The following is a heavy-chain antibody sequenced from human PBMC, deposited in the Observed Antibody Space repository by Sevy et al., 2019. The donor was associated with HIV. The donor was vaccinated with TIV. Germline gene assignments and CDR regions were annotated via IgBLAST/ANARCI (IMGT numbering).Heavy chain of an antibody. J-gene: IGHJ6*02. V-gene: IGHV3-30*18. Sequence: GGSLRLSCAASGFTFSSYGMHWVRQAPGKGLEWVAVISYDGSNKYYADSVKGRFTISRDNSKNTLFLQMNSLRAEDTAVYYCAKEKHYDSSYAMDVWGQGTTVTVSS. D-gene: IGHD3-22*01. CDR1: GFTFSSYG. CDR3: AKEKHYDSSYAMDV. CDR2: ISYDGSNK.